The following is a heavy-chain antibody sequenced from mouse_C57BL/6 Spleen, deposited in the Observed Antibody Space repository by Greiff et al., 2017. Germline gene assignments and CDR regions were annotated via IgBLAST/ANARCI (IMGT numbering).Heavy chain of an antibody. CDR1: GYTFTSYW. V-gene: IGHV1-55*01. Sequence: VQLQQPGAELVKPGASVKMSCKASGYTFTSYWITWVKQRPGQGLEWIGDIYPGSGSTNYNEKFKSKATLTVDRSSSTAYMQLSSLTSEDSAVYYCARSRITTVVASGYFDVWGTGTTVTVSS. D-gene: IGHD1-1*01. CDR2: IYPGSGST. J-gene: IGHJ1*03. CDR3: ARSRITTVVASGYFDV.